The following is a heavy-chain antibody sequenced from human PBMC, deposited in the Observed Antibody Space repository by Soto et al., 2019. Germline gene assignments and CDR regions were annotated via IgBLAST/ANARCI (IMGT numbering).Heavy chain of an antibody. CDR2: VSASGST. D-gene: IGHD1-1*01. V-gene: IGHV4-4*07. CDR3: ARGGSTLYYYGVDV. J-gene: IGHJ6*04. CDR1: GGSISGFF. Sequence: SETLSLTCTVSGGSISGFFWTWVRQPPGMPLEGLGHVSASGSTAYNPSLRSRLSLSLDVSKNRFSLELTSVTAADTATYFCARGGSTLYYYGVDVWGEVTTVTVSS.